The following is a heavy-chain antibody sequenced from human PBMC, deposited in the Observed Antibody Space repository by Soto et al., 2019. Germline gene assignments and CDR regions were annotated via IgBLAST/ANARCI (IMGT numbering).Heavy chain of an antibody. CDR2: INHSGST. CDR3: AAEQLVQSFQH. D-gene: IGHD6-6*01. V-gene: IGHV4-34*01. J-gene: IGHJ1*01. Sequence: TSETLSLTCAVYGGSFSGYYWSWIRQPPGKGLEWIGEINHSGSTNYNPSLKSRVTISVDTSKNQFSLKLSSVTAADTAVYYCAAEQLVQSFQHWGQGTLVTVSS. CDR1: GGSFSGYY.